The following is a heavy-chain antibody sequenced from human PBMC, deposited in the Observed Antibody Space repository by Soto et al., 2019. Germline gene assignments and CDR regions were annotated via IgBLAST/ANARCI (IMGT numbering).Heavy chain of an antibody. D-gene: IGHD3-16*02. J-gene: IGHJ5*02. V-gene: IGHV4-39*02. Sequence: QLQLQESGPGLVKPSETLSLTCTVSGDSISSSSYNWGWIRQPPGKGLEGIGSIYFGGSTYYKPSLKRRLTIPVDTSKHQFTLKLSSVTAADTAVYYCARDSFRDHNWFDTWGQGTLVTVSS. CDR3: ARDSFRDHNWFDT. CDR2: IYFGGST. CDR1: GDSISSSSYN.